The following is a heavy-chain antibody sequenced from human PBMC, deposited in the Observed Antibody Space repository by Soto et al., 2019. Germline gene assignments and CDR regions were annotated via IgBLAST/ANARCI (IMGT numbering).Heavy chain of an antibody. CDR2: ISYDGSNK. J-gene: IGHJ4*02. CDR3: ARDKSPYSSGWHNRLFAY. V-gene: IGHV3-30-3*01. Sequence: GGSLRLSCAASGFTFSSYAMHWVRQAPGKGLEWVAVISYDGSNKYYADSVKGRFTISRDNSKNTLYLQMNSLRAEDTAVYYFARDKSPYSSGWHNRLFAYWAQRSFVTGSS. CDR1: GFTFSSYA. D-gene: IGHD6-19*01.